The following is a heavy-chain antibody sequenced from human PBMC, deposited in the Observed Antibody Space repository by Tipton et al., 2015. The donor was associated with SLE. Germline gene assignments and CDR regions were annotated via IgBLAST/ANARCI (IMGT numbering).Heavy chain of an antibody. J-gene: IGHJ2*01. V-gene: IGHV4-59*11. CDR2: MGYSGSS. CDR3: ARAPDLDCYFDL. Sequence: TLSLTCTVSGGSISSHYWSWIRQPPGKGLEWIGYMGYSGSSHYHPSLRSRVSISLDTSENQFSLKMNSVTAADTAVYYCARAPDLDCYFDLWGRGTLVTASS. CDR1: GGSISSHY.